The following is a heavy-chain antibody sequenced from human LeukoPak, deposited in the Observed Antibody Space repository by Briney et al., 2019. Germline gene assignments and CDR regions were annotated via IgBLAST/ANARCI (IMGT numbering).Heavy chain of an antibody. D-gene: IGHD3-22*01. Sequence: SETLSLTCTVSGGSISSYYWSWIRQPPGKGLEWIGYIYYSGSTNYNPSLKSRVTISVDTSKNQFSLKLSSVTAADTAVYYCASSYYYDSSGYGPPDVWGRGTMVTVSS. CDR1: GGSISSYY. J-gene: IGHJ3*01. V-gene: IGHV4-59*01. CDR3: ASSYYYDSSGYGPPDV. CDR2: IYYSGST.